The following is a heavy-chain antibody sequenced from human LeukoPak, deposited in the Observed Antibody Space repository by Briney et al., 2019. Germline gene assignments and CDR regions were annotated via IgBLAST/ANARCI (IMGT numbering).Heavy chain of an antibody. D-gene: IGHD2-2*01. Sequence: PGRSLRLSCAASGFTFSNYGIHWVRQAPGKGLEWVAVISYDGGTKYYADSVKGRFTISRDNSKNTLYLQMNSLRAEDTAVYYCAKDVPAAYFDYWGQGTLVTVSS. J-gene: IGHJ4*02. V-gene: IGHV3-30*18. CDR1: GFTFSNYG. CDR3: AKDVPAAYFDY. CDR2: ISYDGGTK.